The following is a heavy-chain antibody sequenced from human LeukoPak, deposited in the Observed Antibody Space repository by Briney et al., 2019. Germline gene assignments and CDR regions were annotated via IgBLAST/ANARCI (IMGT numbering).Heavy chain of an antibody. Sequence: ASVTVSCKASGYTFTSYDINWVRQATGQGLEWMGWMNPNSGNTGYAQKFQGRVTITRNTSISTAYMELSSLRSEDTAVYYCARSRYGDYQTDFDYWGQGTLVTVSS. J-gene: IGHJ4*02. CDR1: GYTFTSYD. CDR3: ARSRYGDYQTDFDY. CDR2: MNPNSGNT. V-gene: IGHV1-8*03. D-gene: IGHD4-17*01.